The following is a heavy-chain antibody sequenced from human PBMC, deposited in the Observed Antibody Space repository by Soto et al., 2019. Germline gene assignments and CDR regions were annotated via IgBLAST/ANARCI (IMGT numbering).Heavy chain of an antibody. CDR3: TADGDAFDI. V-gene: IGHV3-15*07. Sequence: EVQLVESGGGLVKPGGSLILSCAASGFTFSNAWMNWVRQAPVKGLEWVGRIKSNTVGGTTDYAAPVKGSFTISRDDSNNTLYLQMNSLKTEDKAVYYCTADGDAFDIWGQGTMVTVSS. J-gene: IGHJ3*02. CDR1: GFTFSNAW. CDR2: IKSNTVGGTT.